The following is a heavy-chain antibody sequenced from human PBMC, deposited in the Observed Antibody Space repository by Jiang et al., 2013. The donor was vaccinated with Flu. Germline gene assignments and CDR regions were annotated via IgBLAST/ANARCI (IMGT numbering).Heavy chain of an antibody. CDR1: GFTFSSYA. D-gene: IGHD5-18*01. J-gene: IGHJ4*02. Sequence: QLLESGGGVVQPGRSLRLSCAASGFTFSSYAMHWVRQAPGKGLEWVAVISYDGSNKYYADSVKGRLTISRDNSKNTLYLQMNSLRAEDTAVYYYARAAGYSLYFDYWGQGTLVTVSS. V-gene: IGHV3-30-3*01. CDR2: ISYDGSNK. CDR3: ARAAGYSLYFDY.